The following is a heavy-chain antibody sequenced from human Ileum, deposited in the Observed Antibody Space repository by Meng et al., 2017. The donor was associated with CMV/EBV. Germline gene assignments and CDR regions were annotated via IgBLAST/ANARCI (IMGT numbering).Heavy chain of an antibody. Sequence: QLQKGGAGLLKPSETLSLTCAVSGEPLNGFFCSWIRQPPGRGLEWIGEVNNRGRTNYNPSLKSRLTISIDTSKRQLSLMVTSVTAADSAIYYCASGRLQFTPSALQHWGPGTLVTVSS. D-gene: IGHD5-24*01. CDR1: GEPLNGFF. J-gene: IGHJ1*01. CDR3: ASGRLQFTPSALQH. CDR2: VNNRGRT. V-gene: IGHV4-34*02.